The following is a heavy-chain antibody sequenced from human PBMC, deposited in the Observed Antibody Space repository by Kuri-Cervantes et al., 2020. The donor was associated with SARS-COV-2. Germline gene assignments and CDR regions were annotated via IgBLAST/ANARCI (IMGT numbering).Heavy chain of an antibody. CDR2: IYESGDT. CDR1: GASISSSTYY. Sequence: SETLSLTCTVSGASISSSTYYWGWIRPSPGKGLEWLGSIYESGDTYYSSSHKSRLSLSVDTSKNQFSLKLTSVTAADTALYYCARLLCSTFTCPFWSRPLVWFDPWGQGTRVTVSS. J-gene: IGHJ5*02. V-gene: IGHV4-39*01. CDR3: ARLLCSTFTCPFWSRPLVWFDP. D-gene: IGHD2/OR15-2a*01.